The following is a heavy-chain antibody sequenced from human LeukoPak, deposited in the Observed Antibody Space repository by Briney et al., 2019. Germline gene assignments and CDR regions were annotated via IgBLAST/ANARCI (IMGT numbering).Heavy chain of an antibody. CDR1: GGSISSYY. J-gene: IGHJ4*02. CDR2: IYYSGST. CDR3: ARLARGSSSWYRLSPASTARHFDY. Sequence: SETLSLTCTVSGGSISSYYWSWIRQPPGKGLEWIGFIYYSGSTSYNPSLKSRVTISVDTSKNQFSLKLSSVTAADTAVYYCARLARGSSSWYRLSPASTARHFDYWGQGTLVTVSS. V-gene: IGHV4-59*12. D-gene: IGHD6-13*01.